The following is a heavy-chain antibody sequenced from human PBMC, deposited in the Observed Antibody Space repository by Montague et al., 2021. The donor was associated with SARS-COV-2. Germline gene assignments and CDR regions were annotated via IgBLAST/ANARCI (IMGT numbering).Heavy chain of an antibody. J-gene: IGHJ3*02. Sequence: SETLSLTCTVSGDSISSYYWSWIRQPPGKGLEWIGYIYYSGSTNYNPSLKSRVTISVDTSKNQFSLKLSSVTAADTAAYYCARGSGRMGNAFDIWGQGTMVTVSS. D-gene: IGHD6-19*01. V-gene: IGHV4-59*01. CDR2: IYYSGST. CDR3: ARGSGRMGNAFDI. CDR1: GDSISSYY.